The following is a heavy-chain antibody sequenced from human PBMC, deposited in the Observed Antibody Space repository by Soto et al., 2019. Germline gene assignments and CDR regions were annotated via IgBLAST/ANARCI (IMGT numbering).Heavy chain of an antibody. Sequence: PXVSLGLSCAASGFTFSSYAMSWVRQAPGKGLEWVSAISGSGGSTYYADSVKGRFTISRDNSKNTLYLQMNSLRAEDTAVYYCAKDGVGATPFDYWGQGTLVTVSS. V-gene: IGHV3-23*01. J-gene: IGHJ4*02. CDR3: AKDGVGATPFDY. D-gene: IGHD1-26*01. CDR1: GFTFSSYA. CDR2: ISGSGGST.